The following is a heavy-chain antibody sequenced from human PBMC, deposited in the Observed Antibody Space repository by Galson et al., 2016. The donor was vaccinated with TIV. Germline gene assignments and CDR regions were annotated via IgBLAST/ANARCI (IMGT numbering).Heavy chain of an antibody. CDR3: ARISGWPLKD. Sequence: PALVKPTQTLTLTCTFSGFSLTTPGMCVSWIRQPPGKALEWLARIDWEDDKYYSTSLKTRLTIPKDTSKNQVVLKMTNLDPADTATYYFARISGWPLKDWGRGTLVSVSS. CDR1: GFSLTTPGMC. CDR2: IDWEDDK. J-gene: IGHJ4*02. V-gene: IGHV2-70*11. D-gene: IGHD6-19*01.